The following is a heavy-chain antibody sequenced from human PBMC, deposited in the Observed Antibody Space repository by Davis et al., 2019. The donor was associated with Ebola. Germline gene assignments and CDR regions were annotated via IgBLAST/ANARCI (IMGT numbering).Heavy chain of an antibody. V-gene: IGHV1-2*06. CDR1: GHAFTTYA. J-gene: IGHJ3*02. CDR2: INPNSGGT. Sequence: ASVKVSCKASGHAFTTYALNWVRQAPGQGLEWMGRINPNSGGTNYAQKFQGRVTMTRDTSISTAYMELSRLRSDDTAVYYCARVSLVDAFDIWGQGTMVTVSS. CDR3: ARVSLVDAFDI. D-gene: IGHD2-8*02.